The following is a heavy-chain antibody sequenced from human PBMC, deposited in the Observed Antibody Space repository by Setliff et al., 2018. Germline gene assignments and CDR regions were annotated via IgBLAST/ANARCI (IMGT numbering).Heavy chain of an antibody. CDR2: IYWHGEK. CDR3: AHKAIPSEGSTFVY. CDR1: GFSLSTGGVG. V-gene: IGHV2-5*01. J-gene: IGHJ4*02. Sequence: ESGPTRDPTQTLTLTCSFSGFSLSTGGVGVGWIRQPPGKGLEWLALIYWHGEKRYSPSLKSRLTITQDASKDQVVLTMTKMDPVDTATYYCAHKAIPSEGSTFVYWGQGKLVTVSS. D-gene: IGHD3-10*01.